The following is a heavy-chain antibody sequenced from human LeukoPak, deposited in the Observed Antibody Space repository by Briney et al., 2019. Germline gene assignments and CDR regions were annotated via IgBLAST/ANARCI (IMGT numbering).Heavy chain of an antibody. Sequence: ASVKVSCKASGYSFTAYYMHWVRQAPGQGLEWMGWINPNSGGTNYAQRFQGRVTMTRDTSITTAYMEMSRLRSDDTALYYCARSPHILTGENFDYWGQGTLVTVSS. D-gene: IGHD3-9*01. CDR1: GYSFTAYY. CDR2: INPNSGGT. V-gene: IGHV1-2*02. CDR3: ARSPHILTGENFDY. J-gene: IGHJ4*02.